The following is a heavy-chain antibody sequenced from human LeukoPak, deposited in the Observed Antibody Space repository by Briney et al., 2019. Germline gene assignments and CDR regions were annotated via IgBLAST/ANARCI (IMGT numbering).Heavy chain of an antibody. V-gene: IGHV4-39*01. CDR3: AIVVSLYSYAHDDY. Sequence: SETLSLTCTVSGGSISSSSYYWGWIRQPPGKGLEWIGSIYYSGSTYYNPSLKSRVTISVDTSKNQFSLKLSSVTAADTAVYYCAIVVSLYSYAHDDYWGQGTLVTVSS. CDR2: IYYSGST. J-gene: IGHJ4*02. D-gene: IGHD5-18*01. CDR1: GGSISSSSYY.